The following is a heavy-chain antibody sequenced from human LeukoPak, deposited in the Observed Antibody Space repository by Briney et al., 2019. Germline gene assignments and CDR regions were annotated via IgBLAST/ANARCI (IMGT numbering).Heavy chain of an antibody. Sequence: SETLSLTCTVSGGSISSYYWSWIRQPPGKGLEWIGFIYYSGSTNYNPSLKSRVTISVDTSKNQFSLKLSSVTAADTAVYYCARGMTVTTSIYFDYWGQRTLVTVSS. CDR1: GGSISSYY. D-gene: IGHD4-17*01. V-gene: IGHV4-59*01. CDR2: IYYSGST. CDR3: ARGMTVTTSIYFDY. J-gene: IGHJ4*02.